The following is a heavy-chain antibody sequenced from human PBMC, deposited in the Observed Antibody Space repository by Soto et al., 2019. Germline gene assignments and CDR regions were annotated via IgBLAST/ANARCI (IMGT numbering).Heavy chain of an antibody. Sequence: QVQLVQSGGDVKKTGASVKVSCKASGFTFSSYAFSWVRQAPGQGLEWMGWISGCNGNTFSAQRFQGRVTMTTDTATSTAYMELRSLRSDDTAVYYCARVNYDILTGFYASLDYYGMDVWGQGTTVTVSS. D-gene: IGHD3-9*01. J-gene: IGHJ6*02. CDR1: GFTFSSYA. CDR3: ARVNYDILTGFYASLDYYGMDV. V-gene: IGHV1-18*01. CDR2: ISGCNGNT.